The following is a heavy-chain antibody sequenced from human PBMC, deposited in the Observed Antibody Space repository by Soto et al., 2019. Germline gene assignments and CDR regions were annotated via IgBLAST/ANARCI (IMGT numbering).Heavy chain of an antibody. CDR3: ASYDSSGYYIRH. CDR2: IYHSGST. Sequence: QLQLQESGSGLVKPSQTLSLTSAASGVSISSGGYSWSWIRQPPGKGLQWIGYIYHSGSTYYNPSLKRRVTISVDRSRNQFSRKLSSVTAADTAVYYCASYDSSGYYIRHWGQGTLVTVSS. V-gene: IGHV4-30-2*01. CDR1: GVSISSGGYS. D-gene: IGHD3-22*01. J-gene: IGHJ4*02.